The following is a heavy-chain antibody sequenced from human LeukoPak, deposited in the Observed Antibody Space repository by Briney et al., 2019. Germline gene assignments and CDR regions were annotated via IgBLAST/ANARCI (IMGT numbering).Heavy chain of an antibody. D-gene: IGHD6-6*01. Sequence: ASVKVSCKASGFTFTSSAVQWVRQARGQRLEWIGWIVVGSGNTNYAQKFRERVTITRDMSTSTAYMELSSLRSEDTAVYYCAAGQLTGIEVDAFDIWGQGTMVTVSS. CDR2: IVVGSGNT. J-gene: IGHJ3*02. CDR3: AAGQLTGIEVDAFDI. V-gene: IGHV1-58*01. CDR1: GFTFTSSA.